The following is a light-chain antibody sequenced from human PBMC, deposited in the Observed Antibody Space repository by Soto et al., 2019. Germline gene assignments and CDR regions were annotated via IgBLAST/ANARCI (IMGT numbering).Light chain of an antibody. Sequence: QSVLTQPASVSGSPRQSITISCTGTSSDVCGYNYVSWYQQHPGKAPKLMIYAVSNRPSGVSNRFSGSKSVNTASLTISGLQAEDEAYYYCSSYTSSSTLYVCGTGTKVTVL. V-gene: IGLV2-14*01. CDR3: SSYTSSSTLYV. CDR2: AVS. CDR1: SSDVCGYNY. J-gene: IGLJ1*01.